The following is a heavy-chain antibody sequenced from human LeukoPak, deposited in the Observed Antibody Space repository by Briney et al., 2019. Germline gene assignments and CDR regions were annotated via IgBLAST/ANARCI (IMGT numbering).Heavy chain of an antibody. CDR1: GYTFTSYY. V-gene: IGHV1-46*01. CDR3: ARDLAVAGTDY. Sequence: ASVKVSCKASGYTFTSYYMLWVRQAPGQGLEWMGIINPSGGSTSYAQKFQGRVTMTRDTSIRTAYMELSRLRSDDTAVYYCARDLAVAGTDYWGQGTLVTVSS. D-gene: IGHD6-19*01. CDR2: INPSGGST. J-gene: IGHJ4*02.